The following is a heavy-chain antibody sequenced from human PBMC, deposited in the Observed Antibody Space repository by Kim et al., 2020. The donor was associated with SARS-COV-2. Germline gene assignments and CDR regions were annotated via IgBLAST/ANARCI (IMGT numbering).Heavy chain of an antibody. D-gene: IGHD6-13*01. Sequence: GESLQISCKGSGYRFTSYWIGWVRQMPGKGLEWMGIIYPGDSDTRYSPSFQGQVTISADKSIRTAYLQWSSLKASDTAMYYCASLIKGYSSSWYGPFDYWGQGTLVTVSS. V-gene: IGHV5-51*01. CDR3: ASLIKGYSSSWYGPFDY. CDR1: GYRFTSYW. J-gene: IGHJ4*02. CDR2: IYPGDSDT.